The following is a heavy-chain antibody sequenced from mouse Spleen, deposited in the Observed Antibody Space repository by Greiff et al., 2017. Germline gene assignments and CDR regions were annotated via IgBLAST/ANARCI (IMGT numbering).Heavy chain of an antibody. CDR2: IDPSDSET. CDR1: GYTFTSYW. CDR3: AREAYSNYVGYAMDY. Sequence: QVQLQQPGAELVRPGSSVKLSCKASGYTFTSYWMHWVKQRPIQGLEWIGNIDPSDSETHYNQKFKDKATLTVDKSSSTAYMQLSSLTSEDSAVYYCAREAYSNYVGYAMDYWGQGTSVTVSS. D-gene: IGHD2-5*01. J-gene: IGHJ4*01. V-gene: IGHV1-52*01.